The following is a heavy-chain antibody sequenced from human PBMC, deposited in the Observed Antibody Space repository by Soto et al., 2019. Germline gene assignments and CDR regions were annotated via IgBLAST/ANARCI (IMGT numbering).Heavy chain of an antibody. CDR2: ISYDGSNK. V-gene: IGHV3-30-3*01. Sequence: QVQLVESGGGVVQPGRSLRLSCAASGFTFSSYAMHWVRQAPGKGLEWVAVISYDGSNKYYADSVKGRFTISRDNSKNTLYLQMNILRAEDTAVYYCAREWELGAYYYYGMDVWGQGTTVTVSS. J-gene: IGHJ6*02. CDR1: GFTFSSYA. CDR3: AREWELGAYYYYGMDV. D-gene: IGHD1-26*01.